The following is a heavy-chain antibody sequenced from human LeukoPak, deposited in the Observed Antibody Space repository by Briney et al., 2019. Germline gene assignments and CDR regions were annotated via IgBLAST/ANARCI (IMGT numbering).Heavy chain of an antibody. CDR1: GFTVSSNY. CDR3: ARENSSSWTNWFDP. J-gene: IGHJ5*02. CDR2: IYSGGST. V-gene: IGHV3-53*01. D-gene: IGHD6-13*01. Sequence: PGGSLRLSCAASGFTVSSNYMSWVRQAPGKGLEWVSVIYSGGSTYYADSVKGRFTISRDNSKNTLYLQMNSLRAEDTAVYYCARENSSSWTNWFDPWGQGTLVTVSS.